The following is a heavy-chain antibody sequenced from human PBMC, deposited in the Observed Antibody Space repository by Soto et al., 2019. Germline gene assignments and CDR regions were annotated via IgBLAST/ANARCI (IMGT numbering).Heavy chain of an antibody. CDR2: IMPVFATP. D-gene: IGHD3-3*02. J-gene: IGHJ6*02. CDR3: ARDKDRQQLGGNYYYILDV. Sequence: QFQRVQSGAEVKKPGSSVKVSCKASGGTFSTSAISWVRQAPGQGLEWVGGIMPVFATPDYAQKFQGRVTISADESTTTAYLELTSLRTDDTAVYYCARDKDRQQLGGNYYYILDVWGQGTAIIVSS. V-gene: IGHV1-69*12. CDR1: GGTFSTSA.